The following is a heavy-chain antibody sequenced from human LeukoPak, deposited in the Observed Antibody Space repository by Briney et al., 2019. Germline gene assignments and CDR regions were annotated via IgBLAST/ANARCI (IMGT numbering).Heavy chain of an antibody. Sequence: GGSLRLSCAASGFIFSTYSMNWVRQAPGKGLEWVSSISSSTSYIYYADSVKGRFTISRDNAKNSLYLQMNSLRPEDTAVYYCARENSGSYYQFDCWGQGILVTVSS. D-gene: IGHD1-26*01. CDR2: ISSSTSYI. CDR3: ARENSGSYYQFDC. CDR1: GFIFSTYS. V-gene: IGHV3-21*01. J-gene: IGHJ4*02.